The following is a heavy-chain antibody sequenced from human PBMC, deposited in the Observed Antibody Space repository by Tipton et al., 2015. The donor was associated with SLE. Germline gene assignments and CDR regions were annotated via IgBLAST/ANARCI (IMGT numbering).Heavy chain of an antibody. CDR1: GDSISSGSYY. CDR2: IFSKGST. Sequence: LRLSCTVSGDSISSGSYYWTWIRQPAGKGLEWIGRIFSKGSTNSNLSLKSRVTISADTSKNQFSLKLSSGTAADTAVYYCARKAVAGHYDAFDIWGQGTMVTVSS. J-gene: IGHJ3*02. D-gene: IGHD6-19*01. CDR3: ARKAVAGHYDAFDI. V-gene: IGHV4-61*02.